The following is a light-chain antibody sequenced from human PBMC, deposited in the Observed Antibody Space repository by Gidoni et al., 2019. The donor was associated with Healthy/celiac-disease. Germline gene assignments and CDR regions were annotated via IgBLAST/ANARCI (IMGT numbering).Light chain of an antibody. J-gene: IGKJ4*01. CDR3: QQYNNGPLT. CDR2: GAS. V-gene: IGKV3-15*01. CDR1: QSGSSN. Sequence: ELVMTQSPATLSVSPGERAILSCRASQSGSSNFAWYQQKPGQAPRPLIYGASTRATGIPDRFSGSGSGTEFTLTSSSLQSEDCAVYYCQQYNNGPLTFGGGTKVEIK.